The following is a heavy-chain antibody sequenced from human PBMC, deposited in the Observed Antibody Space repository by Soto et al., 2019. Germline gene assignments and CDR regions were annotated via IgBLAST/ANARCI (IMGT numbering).Heavy chain of an antibody. D-gene: IGHD2-2*01. J-gene: IGHJ6*02. CDR2: IIPIFGTA. V-gene: IGHV1-69*13. CDR3: AMSGVIVVVPAATYGMDV. Sequence: GASVKVSCKASGFRLLSLAVRWVRQTPGQRLEWMGGIIPIFGTANYAQKFQGRVTITADESTSTAYMELSSLRSEDTAVYYCAMSGVIVVVPAATYGMDVWGQGTTVTVSS. CDR1: GFRLLSLA.